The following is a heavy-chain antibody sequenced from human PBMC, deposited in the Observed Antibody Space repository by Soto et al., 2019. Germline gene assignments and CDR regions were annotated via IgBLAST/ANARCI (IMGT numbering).Heavy chain of an antibody. D-gene: IGHD3-3*01. J-gene: IGHJ5*02. CDR3: ALKVWYDSWNGFTWFDP. V-gene: IGHV1-69*13. CDR1: GGTFSSYA. CDR2: IVPSFRTT. Sequence: SVKVSCKASGGTFSSYAISWVRQAPGQGLEWMGGIVPSFRTTNYAQKFQGRVTITGDESTSTAYMELSSLRSEDTAVYYCALKVWYDSWNGFTWFDPWGQGTLVTVSS.